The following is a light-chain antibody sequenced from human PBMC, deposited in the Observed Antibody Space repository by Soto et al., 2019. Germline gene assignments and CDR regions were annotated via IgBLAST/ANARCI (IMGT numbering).Light chain of an antibody. CDR1: QSISNY. CDR3: QQSYTTPRT. V-gene: IGKV1-39*01. CDR2: AAS. J-gene: IGKJ1*01. Sequence: DIQMTQSPSSLSASVGDRVTITCRASQSISNYLNWYQQKPGKAPKLLIYAASSLQSGVPSRFSGSGSGTDFTLTIGSLQPEDFAAYYCQQSYTTPRTFGQGTKVDI.